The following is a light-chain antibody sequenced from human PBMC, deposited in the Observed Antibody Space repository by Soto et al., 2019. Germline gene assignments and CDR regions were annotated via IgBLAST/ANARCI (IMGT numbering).Light chain of an antibody. V-gene: IGLV1-47*02. J-gene: IGLJ2*01. CDR3: TAWDDNLSAVL. Sequence: QSVLTQSPSASATPGQGVSITCSGSGSNIGTFYVSWYQRVPGTAPRLLIYSNNQRPSGVPDRFSGSKSGTSASLAISGLRSEDEAYYYCTAWDDNLSAVLFGGGTKVTVL. CDR2: SNN. CDR1: GSNIGTFY.